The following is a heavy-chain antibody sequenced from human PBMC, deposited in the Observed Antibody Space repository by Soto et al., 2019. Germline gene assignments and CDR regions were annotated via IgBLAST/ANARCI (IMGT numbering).Heavy chain of an antibody. D-gene: IGHD3-22*01. CDR3: ARVGSYYESTGYNKGLGH. CDR1: GYSFYHSD. CDR2: ITPFSGHT. J-gene: IGHJ4*02. Sequence: QVQLAQSGPEVKKPGASVRVSCKASGYSFYHSDINWVRQAPGQGLEWIGRITPFSGHTTYAQTVQGRVTMTTDTSTSTAYMELRSLTSDDTAVYYCARVGSYYESTGYNKGLGHWGQGTLVTISS. V-gene: IGHV1-18*01.